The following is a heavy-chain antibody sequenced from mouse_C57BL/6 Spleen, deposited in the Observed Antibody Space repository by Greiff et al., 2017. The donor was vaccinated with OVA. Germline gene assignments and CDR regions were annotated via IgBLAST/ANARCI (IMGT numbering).Heavy chain of an antibody. Sequence: EVKLMESGEGLVKPGGSLKLSCAASGFTFSSYAMSWVRQTPEKRLEWVAYISSGGDYIYYADTVKGRFTISRDNARNTLYLQMSSLKSEDTAMYYCTRDGGLQGAMDYWGQGTSVTVSS. CDR3: TRDGGLQGAMDY. J-gene: IGHJ4*01. V-gene: IGHV5-9-1*02. CDR1: GFTFSSYA. D-gene: IGHD2-2*01. CDR2: ISSGGDYI.